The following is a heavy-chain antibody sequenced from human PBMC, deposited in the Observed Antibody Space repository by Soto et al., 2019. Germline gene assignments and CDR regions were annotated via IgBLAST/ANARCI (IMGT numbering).Heavy chain of an antibody. J-gene: IGHJ5*02. V-gene: IGHV4-59*01. D-gene: IGHD6-25*01. CDR1: GGSMSEYN. Sequence: QVQLQESGPRLVKPSETLSLTCTVSGGSMSEYNWNWIRQSPGRGLEWIGYIYSSGSTKYNPSFESRVTISVDTTKNQFFLKVTSVTAADTAMYFCARRVLVMSTSSERSWLDPWGQGTLVTVSS. CDR2: IYSSGST. CDR3: ARRVLVMSTSSERSWLDP.